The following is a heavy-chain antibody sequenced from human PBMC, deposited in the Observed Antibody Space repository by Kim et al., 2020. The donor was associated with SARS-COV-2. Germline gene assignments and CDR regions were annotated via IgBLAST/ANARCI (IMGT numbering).Heavy chain of an antibody. V-gene: IGHV4-31*03. D-gene: IGHD1-26*01. CDR1: GGSINSGNYY. Sequence: SETLSLTCTVSGGSINSGNYYWSWIRQHPGKGLEWIGHVYYSGTTYYNPSLASRLTMSVDTSKNQFSLNLSSVTAADTAVFYCAKSLVGAHDAFDIWGQGTMVTVSS. CDR2: VYYSGTT. CDR3: AKSLVGAHDAFDI. J-gene: IGHJ3*02.